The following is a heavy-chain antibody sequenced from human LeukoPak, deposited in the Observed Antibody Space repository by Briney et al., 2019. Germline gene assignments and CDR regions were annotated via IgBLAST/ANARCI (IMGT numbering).Heavy chain of an antibody. CDR1: GGSISSRSYY. V-gene: IGHV4-39*01. J-gene: IGHJ4*02. D-gene: IGHD5-18*01. CDR2: MSYTGTT. Sequence: SETLSLSCTVSGGSISSRSYYWGWIRQPPGKGLEWIASMSYTGTTYYNPSLRSRVTISVDTSKNQFSLNLSSVTAADTAVYFCARSGYSFLVDSWRQGTLVTVSS. CDR3: ARSGYSFLVDS.